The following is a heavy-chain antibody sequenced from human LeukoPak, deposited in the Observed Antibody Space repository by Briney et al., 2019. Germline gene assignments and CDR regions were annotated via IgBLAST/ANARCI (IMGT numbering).Heavy chain of an antibody. CDR2: IYYSGST. CDR1: GGPFRGFF. D-gene: IGHD2-2*01. J-gene: IGHJ6*03. CDR3: ARENIVVVPAANIAAAGTIGSYYYYYMDV. V-gene: IGHV4-34*09. Sequence: SETLSLTCAVYGGPFRGFFWSWIRQAPGKGLEWIGYIYYSGSTYYNPSLKSRVTISVDTSKNQFSLKLSSVTAADTAVYYCARENIVVVPAANIAAAGTIGSYYYYYMDVWGKGTTVTVSS.